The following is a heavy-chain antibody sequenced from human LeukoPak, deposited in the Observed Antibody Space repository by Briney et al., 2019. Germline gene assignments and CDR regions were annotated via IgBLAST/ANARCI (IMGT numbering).Heavy chain of an antibody. D-gene: IGHD6-13*01. Sequence: ASVKVSCKASGYTFTSYYMHWVRQAPGQGLEWMGIINPSGGSTSYAQKFQGRVTMTRDMSTSTVYMELSSLRSEDTAVYYCARESWYSRLYYYYYYMDVWGKGTTVTVSS. V-gene: IGHV1-46*01. CDR3: ARESWYSRLYYYYYYMDV. CDR1: GYTFTSYY. J-gene: IGHJ6*03. CDR2: INPSGGST.